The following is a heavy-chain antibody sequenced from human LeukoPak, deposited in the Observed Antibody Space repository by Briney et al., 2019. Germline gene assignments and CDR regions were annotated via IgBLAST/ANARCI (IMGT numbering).Heavy chain of an antibody. CDR2: IYYTGST. V-gene: IGHV4-59*01. Sequence: SETLSLTCTVSGGSISSYYWSWIRQPPGKGLEWIGYIYYTGSTNYNPSLTSRVNISVDTSKNQFSLNLTSVTAADTAVYYCARWGSIAVARFDYRGQGTLVTVSS. CDR3: ARWGSIAVARFDY. D-gene: IGHD6-6*01. J-gene: IGHJ4*02. CDR1: GGSISSYY.